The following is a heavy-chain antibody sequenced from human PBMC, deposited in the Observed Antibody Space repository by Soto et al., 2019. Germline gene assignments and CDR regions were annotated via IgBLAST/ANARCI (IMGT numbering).Heavy chain of an antibody. J-gene: IGHJ4*01. Sequence: EVQLVESGGGLVQPGGSLRLSCVGSGLTLSSYELNWVRQGPGKGLEWVAWISYSDSPTGHADSVKARFTISRDNAKNSLYLQMNSQRAEDTAGYYCVRDRSLKVPTSIDYWGRGALVTVSS. D-gene: IGHD3-16*01. CDR1: GLTLSSYE. CDR3: VRDRSLKVPTSIDY. V-gene: IGHV3-48*03. CDR2: ISYSDSPT.